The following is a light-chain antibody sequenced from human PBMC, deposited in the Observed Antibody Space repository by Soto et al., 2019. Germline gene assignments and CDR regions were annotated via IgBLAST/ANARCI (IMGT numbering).Light chain of an antibody. Sequence: DIQMTQSPPSLSASVVDRVTITCRASQSISTYLNWYQQKPGKAPKLLIYAASTLQSGVPSRFSGSGSGTDFTLIISSLQPEDFATFYCQHSYNIPITFGQGTRLEIK. CDR1: QSISTY. CDR2: AAS. CDR3: QHSYNIPIT. V-gene: IGKV1-39*01. J-gene: IGKJ5*01.